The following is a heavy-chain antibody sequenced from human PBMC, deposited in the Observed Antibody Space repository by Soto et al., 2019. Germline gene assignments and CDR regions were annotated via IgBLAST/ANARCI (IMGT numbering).Heavy chain of an antibody. CDR3: ARGRGYCSSTSCYGPFYYYYGMDV. Sequence: SETLSLTCAVYGGSFSGYYWSWIRQPPGKGLEWIGEINHSGSTNYNPSLKSRVTISVDTSKNQFSLKLSSVTAADTAVYYCARGRGYCSSTSCYGPFYYYYGMDVWGQGTTVTVS. J-gene: IGHJ6*02. D-gene: IGHD2-2*01. CDR1: GGSFSGYY. V-gene: IGHV4-34*01. CDR2: INHSGST.